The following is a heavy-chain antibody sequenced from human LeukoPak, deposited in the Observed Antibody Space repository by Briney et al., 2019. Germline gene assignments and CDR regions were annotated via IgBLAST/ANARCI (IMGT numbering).Heavy chain of an antibody. CDR2: IDPEDGET. V-gene: IGHV1-69-2*01. Sequence: GATVKISCKASGYTFTANYVHWVQQAPGKGLGWMGRIDPEDGETIYAENLQGRVTITADTSTDTAYMEVGSLRSEDTAVYYCATGAGDNALHYYYYMDVWGKGTTVTVSS. CDR3: ATGAGDNALHYYYYMDV. CDR1: GYTFTANY. J-gene: IGHJ6*03. D-gene: IGHD4-17*01.